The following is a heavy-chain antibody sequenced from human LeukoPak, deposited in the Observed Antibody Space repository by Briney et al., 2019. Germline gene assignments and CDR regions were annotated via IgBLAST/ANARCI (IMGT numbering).Heavy chain of an antibody. D-gene: IGHD3-22*01. CDR1: GGSFSGYY. J-gene: IGHJ4*02. CDR2: INHSGST. V-gene: IGHV4-34*01. Sequence: PSETLSLTCAVYGGSFSGYYWSWIRQPPGKGLEWIGEINHSGSTNYNPSLKSRVTISLDTSKNHFSLKLNSVTAADTAVYYCARGLYYDSSGYYAPLKDWGQGTLVTVSS. CDR3: ARGLYYDSSGYYAPLKD.